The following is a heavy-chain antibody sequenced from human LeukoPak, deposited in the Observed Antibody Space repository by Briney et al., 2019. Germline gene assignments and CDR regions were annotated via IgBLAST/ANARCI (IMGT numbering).Heavy chain of an antibody. D-gene: IGHD4-17*01. CDR3: ARGPLGDEFADAFDI. V-gene: IGHV4-59*01. CDR1: GGSISTYY. Sequence: SETLSLTCTVSGGSISTYYWSWIRRPPGKGLEWIGYIYYSGSTNYNPSLKSRVTILVDTSKNQFSLKLSSVTAADTAVYYCARGPLGDEFADAFDIWGQGTMVTVSS. CDR2: IYYSGST. J-gene: IGHJ3*02.